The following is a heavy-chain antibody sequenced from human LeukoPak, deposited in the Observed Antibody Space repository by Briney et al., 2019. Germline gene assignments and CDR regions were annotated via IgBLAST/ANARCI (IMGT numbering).Heavy chain of an antibody. CDR3: ARAPGVRYYYYMDV. J-gene: IGHJ6*03. CDR1: GFTFSSYW. V-gene: IGHV3-20*04. D-gene: IGHD2-8*01. CDR2: INWNGGNT. Sequence: PGGSLRLSCAASGFTFSSYWMSWVRQAPGKGLEWVSGINWNGGNTGYADSVKGRFTISRDNVKNSLYLQMNSLRAEDTALYYCARAPGVRYYYYMDVWGKGTTVTVSS.